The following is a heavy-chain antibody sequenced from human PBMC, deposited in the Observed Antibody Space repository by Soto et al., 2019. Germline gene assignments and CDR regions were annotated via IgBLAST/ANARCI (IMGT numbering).Heavy chain of an antibody. D-gene: IGHD5-18*01. CDR2: ISYDGSNK. J-gene: IGHJ4*02. V-gene: IGHV3-30*18. CDR3: AKGFGYQAPFDY. Sequence: GGSLRLSCAASGFTFSSYGMHWVRQAPGKGLEWVAVISYDGSNKYYADSVKGRFTISRDNSKNTLYLQMNSLRAEDTAVYYCAKGFGYQAPFDYWGQGTLVTVSS. CDR1: GFTFSSYG.